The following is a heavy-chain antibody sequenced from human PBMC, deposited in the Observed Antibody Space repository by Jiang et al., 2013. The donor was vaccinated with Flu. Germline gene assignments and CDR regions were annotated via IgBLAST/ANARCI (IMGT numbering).Heavy chain of an antibody. Sequence: SGAEVKKPGASVKVSCKVSGYTFTSYAMHWVRQAPGQRLEWMGWINAGNGNTKYSQKFQGRVTITRDTSASTAYMELSSLRSEDTAVYYCARDSTAMDYWYFDLWGRGTLVTVSS. D-gene: IGHD5-18*01. V-gene: IGHV1-3*01. CDR2: INAGNGNT. J-gene: IGHJ2*01. CDR3: ARDSTAMDYWYFDL. CDR1: GYTFTSYA.